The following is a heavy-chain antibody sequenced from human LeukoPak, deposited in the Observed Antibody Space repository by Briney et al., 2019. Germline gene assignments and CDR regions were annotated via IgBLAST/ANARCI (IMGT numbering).Heavy chain of an antibody. CDR3: ARYIVSYPHDAFDI. D-gene: IGHD5/OR15-5a*01. J-gene: IGHJ3*02. Sequence: ASVKVSCKVSGYTLTELSMHWVRQAPGKGLEWMGGFDPEDGETIYAQKFQVRVTMTEDTSTDTAYMELRSLRSEDTAFYYCARYIVSYPHDAFDIWGQGTMVTVSS. CDR2: FDPEDGET. V-gene: IGHV1-24*01. CDR1: GYTLTELS.